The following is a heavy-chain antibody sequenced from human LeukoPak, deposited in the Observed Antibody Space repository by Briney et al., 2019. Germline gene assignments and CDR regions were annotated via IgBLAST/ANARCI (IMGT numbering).Heavy chain of an antibody. J-gene: IGHJ6*02. CDR2: IKQDGSEK. V-gene: IGHV3-7*01. Sequence: GGSLRLSCAASGFTFSSYWMSWVRQAPGKGLEWVANIKQDGSEKYYVDSVKGRFTISRDNAKNSLYLQMNSLRAEDTAVYYCARVLSSSWPYYYGMDVWGQGTTVTVSS. CDR1: GFTFSSYW. D-gene: IGHD6-13*01. CDR3: ARVLSSSWPYYYGMDV.